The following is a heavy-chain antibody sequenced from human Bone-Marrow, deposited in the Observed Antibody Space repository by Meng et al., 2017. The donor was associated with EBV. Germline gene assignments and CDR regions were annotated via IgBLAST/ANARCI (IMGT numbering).Heavy chain of an antibody. CDR3: ARPFPSWQSPRLDPFGA. D-gene: IGHD6-19*01. CDR1: GDSISIFSY. V-gene: IGHV4-39*01. J-gene: IGHJ5*02. CDR2: VHYTGGT. Sequence: QLQLWGSGPGQLKPSDTLSLTCTVSGDSISIFSYGGWIRQPPGRGLGWIGSVHYTGGTYYGPTLKGRVTVSVDTSKNQFSLRLTSVTAADTAVYYCARPFPSWQSPRLDPFGAWGQGTLVTVSS.